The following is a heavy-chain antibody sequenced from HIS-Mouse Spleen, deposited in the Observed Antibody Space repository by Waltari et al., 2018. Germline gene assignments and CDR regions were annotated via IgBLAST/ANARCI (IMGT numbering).Heavy chain of an antibody. J-gene: IGHJ2*01. CDR2: IYYSGRT. CDR1: GGSISSSSYY. V-gene: IGHV4-39*07. D-gene: IGHD6-13*01. CDR3: AREIPYSSSWYDWYFDL. Sequence: QPQLQESGPGLVKPSETLSLTCTVSGGSISSSSYYWGWIRQPPGKGLEWIGSIYYSGRTYDNPSLKSRGTISVDTAKNQFSLKLSSVTAADTAVYYCAREIPYSSSWYDWYFDLWGRGTLVTVSS.